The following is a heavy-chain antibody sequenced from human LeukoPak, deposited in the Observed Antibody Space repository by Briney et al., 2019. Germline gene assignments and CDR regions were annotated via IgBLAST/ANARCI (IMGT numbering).Heavy chain of an antibody. J-gene: IGHJ6*03. CDR2: IKQDGSEK. D-gene: IGHD3-16*01. CDR3: ARVMSASVWRSYGSYYYYYYMDI. V-gene: IGHV3-7*01. Sequence: GGSLRLSCAASGFTFSSYWMSWVRQAPGKGLEWVANIKQDGSEKYSVDSVKGRFTISRDNARNSLYMQMNSLRAEDTAVYYCARVMSASVWRSYGSYYYYYYMDIWGKGTTVTVSS. CDR1: GFTFSSYW.